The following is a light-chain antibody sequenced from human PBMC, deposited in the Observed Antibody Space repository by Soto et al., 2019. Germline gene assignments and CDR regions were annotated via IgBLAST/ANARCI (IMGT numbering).Light chain of an antibody. V-gene: IGLV2-8*01. CDR3: TSYAGSTIWV. CDR2: EVN. CDR1: SSDVGGYNY. Sequence: QSALTQPPSASGSPGQSVTISCTGTSSDVGGYNYVSWYQQYPGKAPKLMIYEVNKRPSGVPDRFSGSKSGKTASLTVSGLQPEDEADYHCTSYAGSTIWVFGGGTKLTVL. J-gene: IGLJ3*02.